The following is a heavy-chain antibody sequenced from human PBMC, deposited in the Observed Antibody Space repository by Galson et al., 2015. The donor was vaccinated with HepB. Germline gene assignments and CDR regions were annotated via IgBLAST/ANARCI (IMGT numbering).Heavy chain of an antibody. D-gene: IGHD5-18*01. CDR1: GFAFDSHA. V-gene: IGHV3-23*01. Sequence: SLRLSRAASGFAFDSHAMSWVRQAPGRGLEWISGITGKGDSTFYADSVKGRFTVSKDNSNNMLYLQINSLRAEDAGLYFCAKGYGLFDSWGQGILVTVSS. CDR2: ITGKGDST. CDR3: AKGYGLFDS. J-gene: IGHJ5*01.